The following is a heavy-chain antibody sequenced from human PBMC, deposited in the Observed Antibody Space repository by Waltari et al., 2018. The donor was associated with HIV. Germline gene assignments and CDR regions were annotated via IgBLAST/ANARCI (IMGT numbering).Heavy chain of an antibody. CDR1: GGSFNNYF. Sequence: QVQLQQWGAGLLKPSETLSLTCTVHGGSFNNYFWNWIRQPPGKGLEWIGEINHSGSTNSNPSLKSRVTISVDTSKNQFSLKLISVTAADTAVYYCARGLVRVRFGSGKFDPWGQGTLVTVSS. V-gene: IGHV4-34*01. CDR3: ARGLVRVRFGSGKFDP. J-gene: IGHJ5*02. CDR2: INHSGST. D-gene: IGHD3-10*01.